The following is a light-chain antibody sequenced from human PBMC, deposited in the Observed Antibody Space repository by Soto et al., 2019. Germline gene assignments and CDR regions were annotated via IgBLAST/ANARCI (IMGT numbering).Light chain of an antibody. CDR1: QSVSSY. CDR3: QQRSNWPIT. J-gene: IGKJ5*01. Sequence: EIVLTQSPATLSLSPGERATLSCRASQSVSSYLAWYQQKPGQAPRLLIYDASNRATGIPARLSGSGSGTEFTLTSRILVPEAFAVYYCQQRSNWPITFGQGTRMEIK. V-gene: IGKV3-11*01. CDR2: DAS.